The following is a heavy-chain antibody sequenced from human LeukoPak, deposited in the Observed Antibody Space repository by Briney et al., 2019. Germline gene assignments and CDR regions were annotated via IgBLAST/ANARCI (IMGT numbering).Heavy chain of an antibody. CDR1: GRSFSGYY. CDR2: INHSRST. J-gene: IGHJ5*02. V-gene: IGHV4-34*01. D-gene: IGHD2-2*01. CDR3: ARRYLGYCSSTSCYWVRRGFDP. Sequence: SETLSLTCAVYGRSFSGYYWSWIRQPPGKGLEWIGEINHSRSTKYNPCFKSRVTISVDTPRNQFSLKLSLVTAADTAVYYCARRYLGYCSSTSCYWVRRGFDPWGQGTLVTVSS.